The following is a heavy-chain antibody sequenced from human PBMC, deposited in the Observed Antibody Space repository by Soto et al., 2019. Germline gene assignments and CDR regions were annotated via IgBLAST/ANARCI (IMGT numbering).Heavy chain of an antibody. CDR3: ARVRGGYSSGWSPFDI. J-gene: IGHJ3*02. Sequence: GASVKVSCKASGYTFTGYYMHWVRQAPGQGLEWMGWINPNSGGTNYAQKFQGWVTMTRDTSISTAYMELSRLRSDDTAVYYCARVRGGYSSGWSPFDIWARGTMVTVSS. CDR1: GYTFTGYY. D-gene: IGHD6-19*01. CDR2: INPNSGGT. V-gene: IGHV1-2*04.